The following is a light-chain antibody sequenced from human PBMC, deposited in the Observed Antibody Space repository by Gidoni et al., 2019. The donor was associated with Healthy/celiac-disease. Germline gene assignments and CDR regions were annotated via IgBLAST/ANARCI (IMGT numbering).Light chain of an antibody. J-gene: IGLJ2*01. CDR3: SSYTSSSTLV. Sequence: QSALTQPASVSGSPGQSITISCTGTSSDVGGYNYVSWYQQHPGKAPKLMIYDVSNRPSGVSNXFSGSKSGNTXSLTXSGLQAEDEADYYCSSYTSSSTLVFGGGTKLTVL. V-gene: IGLV2-14*01. CDR2: DVS. CDR1: SSDVGGYNY.